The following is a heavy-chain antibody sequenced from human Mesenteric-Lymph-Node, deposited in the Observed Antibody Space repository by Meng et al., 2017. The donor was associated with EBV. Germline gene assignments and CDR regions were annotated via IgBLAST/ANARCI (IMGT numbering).Heavy chain of an antibody. V-gene: IGHV4-30-4*01. CDR1: GASISSGGYY. Sequence: QVHLQESGPGLVKPSQTLSLTCTVSGASISSGGYYWNWIRQSPGKGLELIGYIFYGGYTYYNLSLKSRVTISVDVSKNQFSLKLTSVTAADTAVYYCARMEFTYSWYIDLWGRGTLVTVSS. J-gene: IGHJ2*01. D-gene: IGHD1-1*01. CDR3: ARMEFTYSWYIDL. CDR2: IFYGGYT.